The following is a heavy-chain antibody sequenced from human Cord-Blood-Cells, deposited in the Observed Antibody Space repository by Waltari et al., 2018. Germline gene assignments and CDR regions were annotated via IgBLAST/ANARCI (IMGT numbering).Heavy chain of an antibody. CDR2: INPSSGGT. V-gene: IGHV1-2*02. D-gene: IGHD3-3*01. J-gene: IGHJ3*02. CDR1: GYTFTGYY. Sequence: QVQLVQSGAEVKKPGASVKVSCKASGYTFTGYYMHWVRQAPGQGLEWMGCINPSSGGTNYAQKFQGRVTMTRDTSSSTAYMELSRLRSDDTAVYYCASIFWSGYYDAFDIWGQGTMVTVSS. CDR3: ASIFWSGYYDAFDI.